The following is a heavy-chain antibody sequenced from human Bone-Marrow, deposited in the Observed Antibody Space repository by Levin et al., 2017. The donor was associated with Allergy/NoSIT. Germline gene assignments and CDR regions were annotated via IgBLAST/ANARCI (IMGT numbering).Heavy chain of an antibody. D-gene: IGHD4-23*01. Sequence: GESLKISCAASGFTFSSYSMNWVRQAPGKGLEWVSYISSSSSTIYYADSVKGRFTISRDNAKNSLYLQMNSLRAEDTAVYYCAREKEKGTVVTPMDVWGQGTTVTVSS. CDR3: AREKEKGTVVTPMDV. V-gene: IGHV3-48*01. J-gene: IGHJ6*02. CDR2: ISSSSSTI. CDR1: GFTFSSYS.